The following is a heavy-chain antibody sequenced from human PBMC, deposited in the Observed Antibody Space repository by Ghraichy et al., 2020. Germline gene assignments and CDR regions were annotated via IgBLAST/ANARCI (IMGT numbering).Heavy chain of an antibody. V-gene: IGHV4-4*02. CDR3: ARVGSGPALDY. D-gene: IGHD5-12*01. Sequence: SETLSLTCTVSGGSISSSDWWSWVRQPPGKGLEWIGEIYHSGSTNYNPSLKSRVTISVDKSKNQFSLKLSSVTAADTAVYYCARVGSGPALDYWGQGTLVTVSS. CDR1: GGSISSSDW. CDR2: IYHSGST. J-gene: IGHJ4*02.